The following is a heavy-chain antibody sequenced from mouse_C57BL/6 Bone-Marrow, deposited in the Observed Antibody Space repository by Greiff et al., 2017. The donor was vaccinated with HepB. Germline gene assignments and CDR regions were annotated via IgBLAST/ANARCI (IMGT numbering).Heavy chain of an antibody. J-gene: IGHJ2*01. D-gene: IGHD1-1*02. CDR1: GFTFSDDG. CDR2: ISSGSSTI. Sequence: EVHLVESGGGLVKPGGSLKLSCAASGFTFSDDGMHWVRQAPEKGLEWVAYISSGSSTIYYADTVKGRFTISRDNAKNTLFLQMTSLRSEDTDMSYCASRILCDYWGQGTTLTVSS. V-gene: IGHV5-17*01. CDR3: ASRILCDY.